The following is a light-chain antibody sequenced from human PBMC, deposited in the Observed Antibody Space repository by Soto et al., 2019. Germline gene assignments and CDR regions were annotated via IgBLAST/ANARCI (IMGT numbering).Light chain of an antibody. Sequence: QSVLTQPASVSGSPGQSITISCTGTSSDVGGYNYVSWYQQDPGEAPKLMIYDVSSRPSGVSNRFSGSKSGNTASLTISGLQAEDEADYYCSSYTSSNTLVFGGGTKLTVL. CDR1: SSDVGGYNY. CDR3: SSYTSSNTLV. CDR2: DVS. J-gene: IGLJ2*01. V-gene: IGLV2-14*01.